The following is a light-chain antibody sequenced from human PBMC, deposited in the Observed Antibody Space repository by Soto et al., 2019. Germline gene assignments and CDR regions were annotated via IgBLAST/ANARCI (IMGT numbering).Light chain of an antibody. CDR3: QQYNNWPPIT. CDR2: GAS. CDR1: QSVSNN. Sequence: EIVLTPSPGTLSLSPVERATLSCRASQSVSNNYLAWYQQKPGQAPRRLIYGASTRATGIPARFSGSGSGTEFTLTISSLQSEDFAIYYCQQYNNWPPITFGQGTRLEIK. V-gene: IGKV3-15*01. J-gene: IGKJ5*01.